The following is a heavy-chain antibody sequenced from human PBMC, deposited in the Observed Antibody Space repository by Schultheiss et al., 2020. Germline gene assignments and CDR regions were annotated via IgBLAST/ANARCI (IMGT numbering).Heavy chain of an antibody. CDR2: ISGSGGST. V-gene: IGHV3-23*01. CDR3: ARDLTYCSSTSCKYYYYYYGMDV. Sequence: GESLKISCAASGFTFSSYSMNWVRQAPGKGLEWVSAISGSGGSTYYADSVKGRFTISRDNAKNTLYLQMNSLRAEDTAVYYCARDLTYCSSTSCKYYYYYYGMDVWGQGTTVTVSS. D-gene: IGHD2-2*01. J-gene: IGHJ6*02. CDR1: GFTFSSYS.